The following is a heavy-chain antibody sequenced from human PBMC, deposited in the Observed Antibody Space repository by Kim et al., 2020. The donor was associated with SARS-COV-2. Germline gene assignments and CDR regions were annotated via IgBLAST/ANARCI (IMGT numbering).Heavy chain of an antibody. CDR3: AKDRGGSGWPVFDS. D-gene: IGHD6-19*01. CDR2: IRASSETT. V-gene: IGHV3-23*01. J-gene: IGHJ4*02. Sequence: GGSLRLSCAASGFTVGNNAMSWVRQAPGRGLEWVSTIRASSETTYYADSVDGRFTISRDSSRHTLYLQLYSLRADDTAVYYCAKDRGGSGWPVFDSWGQGTVVPVPS. CDR1: GFTVGNNA.